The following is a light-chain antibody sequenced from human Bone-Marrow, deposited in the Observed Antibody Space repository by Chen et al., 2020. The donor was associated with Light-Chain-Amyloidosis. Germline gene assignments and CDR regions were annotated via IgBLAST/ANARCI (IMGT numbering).Light chain of an antibody. CDR1: NSNIGNNY. CDR3: GTWDSNLSAVV. V-gene: IGLV1-51*01. J-gene: IGLJ3*02. CDR2: DNN. Sequence: QSVLTQPPSVSAPPGQKVTISCSGSNSNIGNNYVSWYQQLPGATPELLIYDNNKRPPEILARFSGSKSGTSATLGIDGLQTGDEADYYCGTWDSNLSAVVFGGGTKLTVL.